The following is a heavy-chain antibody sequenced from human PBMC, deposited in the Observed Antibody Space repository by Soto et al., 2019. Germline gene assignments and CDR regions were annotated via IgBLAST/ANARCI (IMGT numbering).Heavy chain of an antibody. D-gene: IGHD1-26*01. V-gene: IGHV4-39*01. CDR1: GGSISSSSYY. J-gene: IGHJ6*02. CDR3: ASLSIRLELLPIYYYYGMDV. CDR2: IYYSGST. Sequence: XETLSLTCTVSGGSISSSSYYWGWIRQPPGKGLEWIGSIYYSGSTYYNPSLKSRVTISVDTSKNQFSLKLSSVTAADTAVYYCASLSIRLELLPIYYYYGMDVWGQGTTVTVSS.